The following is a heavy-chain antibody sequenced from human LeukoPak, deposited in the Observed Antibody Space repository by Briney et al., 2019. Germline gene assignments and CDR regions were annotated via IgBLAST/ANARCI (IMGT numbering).Heavy chain of an antibody. D-gene: IGHD4-17*01. CDR2: IYYGGST. CDR3: ASEKYDDYSLDY. V-gene: IGHV4-31*03. J-gene: IGHJ4*02. Sequence: SETLSLTCTVSGGSINSGDYYWSWISQHPGKGLEWIGYIYYGGSTYYNPSLKSRVTISVDTSKNQFSLKLSSVTAADTAVYYCASEKYDDYSLDYWGQGTVVTVSS. CDR1: GGSINSGDYY.